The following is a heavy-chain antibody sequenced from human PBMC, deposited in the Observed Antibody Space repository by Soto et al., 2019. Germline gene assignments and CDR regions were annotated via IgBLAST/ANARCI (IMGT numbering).Heavy chain of an antibody. Sequence: GASVKVSCKASGGTFSSYAISWVRQAPGQGLEWMGGIIPIFGTANYAQKFQGRVTITADESTSTAYMELSSLRSEDTAVYYCARDLLYSGSYYFDYWGQGTLVTVSS. D-gene: IGHD1-26*01. CDR3: ARDLLYSGSYYFDY. CDR1: GGTFSSYA. J-gene: IGHJ4*02. CDR2: IIPIFGTA. V-gene: IGHV1-69*13.